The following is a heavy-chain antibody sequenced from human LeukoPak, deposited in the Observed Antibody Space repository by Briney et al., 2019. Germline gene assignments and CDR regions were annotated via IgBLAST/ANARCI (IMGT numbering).Heavy chain of an antibody. D-gene: IGHD2-2*01. CDR3: ARVNCSGTSCSEYYFDY. CDR1: GFTFSNFA. CDR2: ISGDTYNT. V-gene: IGHV3-64*01. J-gene: IGHJ4*02. Sequence: PGGSLRLSCEGSGFTFSNFAMHWVRQAPGKGLEYVSAISGDTYNTYFSNSVRGRFSVSRDNSKNTLYLQMGSLRPEDTAVYFCARVNCSGTSCSEYYFDYWGQGTLVTVSS.